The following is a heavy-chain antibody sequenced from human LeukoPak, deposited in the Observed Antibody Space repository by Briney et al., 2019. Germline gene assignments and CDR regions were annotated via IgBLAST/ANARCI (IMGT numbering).Heavy chain of an antibody. J-gene: IGHJ6*03. CDR1: GGSISSYY. V-gene: IGHV4-59*01. Sequence: SETLSLTCTVSGGSISSYYWSWIRQPPGKGLEWIGYIYYSGSTNYNPSLKSRVTISVDTSKNQFSLKLSSVTAADTAVYYCAGGYNPYYYYYMDVWGKGTAVTIPS. D-gene: IGHD5-24*01. CDR3: AGGYNPYYYYYMDV. CDR2: IYYSGST.